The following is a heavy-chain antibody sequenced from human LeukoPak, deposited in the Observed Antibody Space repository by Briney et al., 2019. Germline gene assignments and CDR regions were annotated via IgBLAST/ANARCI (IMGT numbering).Heavy chain of an antibody. J-gene: IGHJ6*02. D-gene: IGHD3-22*01. V-gene: IGHV3-48*03. Sequence: GGSLRLSCAASGFTFKSYEMNWVRQAPGKGLEWVSYISSSGTTIYYADSVKGRFTISRDNARNSLYLQMDSLRAEDTAVYYCARDRAPLSITMIAYGMDVWGQGTTVTVSS. CDR2: ISSSGTTI. CDR1: GFTFKSYE. CDR3: ARDRAPLSITMIAYGMDV.